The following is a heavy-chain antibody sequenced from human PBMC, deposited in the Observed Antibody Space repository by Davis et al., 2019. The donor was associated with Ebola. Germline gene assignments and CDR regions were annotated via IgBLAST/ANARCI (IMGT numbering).Heavy chain of an antibody. J-gene: IGHJ5*02. CDR3: ARDPHSDYGDSTNWFDP. Sequence: SVKVSCKASGGTFSSYAISWVRQAPGQGLEWMGGIIPIFGTANYAQKFQGRVTITADKSTSTAYMELSSLRSEDTAVYYCARDPHSDYGDSTNWFDPWGQGTLVTVSS. V-gene: IGHV1-69*06. D-gene: IGHD4-17*01. CDR1: GGTFSSYA. CDR2: IIPIFGTA.